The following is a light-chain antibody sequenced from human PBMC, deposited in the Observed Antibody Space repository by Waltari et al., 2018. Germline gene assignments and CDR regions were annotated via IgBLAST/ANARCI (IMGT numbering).Light chain of an antibody. CDR2: GAA. CDR3: QQYSRSPRLIT. Sequence: EIVLTQSPGTLSLSPGERATLSCRASQSVGSTYLAWYQQKPGQAPSLLIYGAASRATGRPDRFSGSGSGTDFTLTISRLEPEDFAVYYCQQYSRSPRLITFGPGTKVDIK. J-gene: IGKJ3*01. CDR1: QSVGSTY. V-gene: IGKV3-20*01.